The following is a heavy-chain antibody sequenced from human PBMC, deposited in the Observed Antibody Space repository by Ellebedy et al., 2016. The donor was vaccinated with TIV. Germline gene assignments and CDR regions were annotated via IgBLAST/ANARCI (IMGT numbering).Heavy chain of an antibody. CDR3: AKGLRAVAHFDY. J-gene: IGHJ4*02. CDR1: GFTFDDYA. V-gene: IGHV3-9*01. D-gene: IGHD6-19*01. CDR2: ISWNSGSI. Sequence: GGSLRLSXAASGFTFDDYAMHWVRQAPGKGLEWVSGISWNSGSIGYADSVKGRFTISRDNAKNSLYLQMNSLRAEDTALYYCAKGLRAVAHFDYWGQGTLVTVSS.